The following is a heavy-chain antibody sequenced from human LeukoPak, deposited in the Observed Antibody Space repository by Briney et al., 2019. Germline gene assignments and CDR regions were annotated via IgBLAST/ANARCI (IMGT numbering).Heavy chain of an antibody. V-gene: IGHV4-59*12. D-gene: IGHD1-1*01. CDR3: ARDRSMLERYSYWYFDL. J-gene: IGHJ2*01. Sequence: SETLSPTCTVSGGSISSYYWSWIRQPPGKGLEWIGYIYYSGSTNYNPSLKSRVTISVDTSKNQFSLKLSSVTAADTAVYYCARDRSMLERYSYWYFDLWGRGTLVTVSS. CDR2: IYYSGST. CDR1: GGSISSYY.